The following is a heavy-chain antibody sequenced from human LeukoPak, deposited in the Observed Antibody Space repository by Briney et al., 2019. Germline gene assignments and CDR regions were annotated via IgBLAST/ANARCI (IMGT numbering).Heavy chain of an antibody. CDR1: GFPFSIYE. J-gene: IGHJ4*02. CDR3: ARDPAGIAAAVFDY. V-gene: IGHV3-30*04. Sequence: PGGSLRLPCAVSGFPFSIYEMNWVRQAPGKGLEWVAVISYDGSNKYYADSVKGRFTISRDNSKNTLYLQMNSLRAEDTAVYYCARDPAGIAAAVFDYWGQGTLVTVSS. D-gene: IGHD6-13*01. CDR2: ISYDGSNK.